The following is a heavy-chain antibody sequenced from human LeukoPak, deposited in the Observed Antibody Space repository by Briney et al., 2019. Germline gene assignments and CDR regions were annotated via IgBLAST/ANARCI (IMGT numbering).Heavy chain of an antibody. CDR3: ARDYGWLQLSYFDY. Sequence: GGSLRLSCAASGFTFSSYCMSWVRQAPGKGLEWVANIKQDGSEKYYVDSVKGRFTISRDNAKNSLYLQMNSLRAEDTAVYYCARDYGWLQLSYFDYWGQGTLVTVSS. CDR1: GFTFSSYC. J-gene: IGHJ4*02. D-gene: IGHD5-24*01. CDR2: IKQDGSEK. V-gene: IGHV3-7*01.